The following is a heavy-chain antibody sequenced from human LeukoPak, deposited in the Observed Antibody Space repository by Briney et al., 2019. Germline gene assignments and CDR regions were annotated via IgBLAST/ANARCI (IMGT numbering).Heavy chain of an antibody. CDR2: ISAYNGDI. CDR3: ARESGSDAFDI. J-gene: IGHJ3*02. V-gene: IGHV1-18*01. Sequence: ASVKVSCKASGYTFTKYGVSWVRQAPGQGLEWMGWISAYNGDIKYAQRGKGRVTMTTDTSASTVYMELRSLRSDDTAVYYCARESGSDAFDIWGQGTMVTVSS. CDR1: GYTFTKYG.